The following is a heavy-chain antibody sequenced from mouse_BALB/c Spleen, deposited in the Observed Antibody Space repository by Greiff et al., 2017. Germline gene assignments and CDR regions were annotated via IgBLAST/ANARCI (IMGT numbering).Heavy chain of an antibody. CDR3: ARRLYDAYYAMDY. CDR2: IYWDDDK. D-gene: IGHD2-3*01. Sequence: QVQLKESGPGILQPSQTLSLTCSFSGFSLRTSGMGVSWIRQPSGKGLEWLAHIYWDDDKRYNPSLKSRLTISKDTSRNQVFLKITSVDTADTATYYCARRLYDAYYAMDYWGQGTSVTVSS. V-gene: IGHV8-12*01. J-gene: IGHJ4*01. CDR1: GFSLRTSGMG.